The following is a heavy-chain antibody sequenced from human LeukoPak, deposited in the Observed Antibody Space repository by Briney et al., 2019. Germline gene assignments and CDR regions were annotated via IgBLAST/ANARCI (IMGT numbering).Heavy chain of an antibody. V-gene: IGHV3-48*03. CDR1: GFTFSSYE. J-gene: IGHJ4*02. D-gene: IGHD3-22*01. CDR3: ARVGPRGYDSSGYYRD. CDR2: ISSSGSTI. Sequence: RSGGSLRLSCAASGFTFSSYEMNWVRQAPGKGLEWVSYISSSGSTIYYADSVKGRFTISRDSAKNSLYLQMNSLRAEDTAVYYCARVGPRGYDSSGYYRDWGQGTLVTVSS.